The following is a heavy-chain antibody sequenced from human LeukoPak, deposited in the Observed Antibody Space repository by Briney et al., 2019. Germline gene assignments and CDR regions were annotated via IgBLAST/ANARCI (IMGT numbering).Heavy chain of an antibody. V-gene: IGHV1-2*02. Sequence: ASVKVSCKASGYTFTDYYIHWVRQAPGQGLEWMGWINPNSGGTYYAQMFQGRVTMTRDTSISTAYMELSRLRSDDTAVYYCTKNYYDSGDYYYFDYWGQGTLVTVSS. J-gene: IGHJ4*02. CDR2: INPNSGGT. D-gene: IGHD3-22*01. CDR1: GYTFTDYY. CDR3: TKNYYDSGDYYYFDY.